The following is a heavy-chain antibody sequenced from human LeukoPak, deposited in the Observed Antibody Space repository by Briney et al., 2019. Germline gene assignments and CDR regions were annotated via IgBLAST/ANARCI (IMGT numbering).Heavy chain of an antibody. CDR2: IYYSGST. V-gene: IGHV4-30-4*01. J-gene: IGHJ3*02. CDR1: GGSISSADYF. CDR3: ASRGSNGPFDI. D-gene: IGHD1-26*01. Sequence: SQTLSLTCTVSGGSISSADYFWSWIRRAPGKGLEWIGYIYYSGSTYYKPSLKSRVTISVDTSKNQFSLRLSSVTAADAAAYHCASRGSNGPFDIWGQGTMVTVSS.